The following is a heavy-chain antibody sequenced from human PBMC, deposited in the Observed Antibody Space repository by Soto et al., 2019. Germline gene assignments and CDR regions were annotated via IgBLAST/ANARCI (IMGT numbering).Heavy chain of an antibody. Sequence: QVQLQQWGAGLLKPSETLSLTCAVYGGSFSGYYWSWIRQPPGKGLEWIGEIIHSGSTNYNPSLKSRVTISVDPSKNQFSLKLSSVSAADTAVYYCATGRGVRGVIITTYYYHGLDVWGQGTTVTVSS. D-gene: IGHD3-10*01. CDR1: GGSFSGYY. CDR2: IIHSGST. J-gene: IGHJ6*02. V-gene: IGHV4-34*01. CDR3: ATGRGVRGVIITTYYYHGLDV.